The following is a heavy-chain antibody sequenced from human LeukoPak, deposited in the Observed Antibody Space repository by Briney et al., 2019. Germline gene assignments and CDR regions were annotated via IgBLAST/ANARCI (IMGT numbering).Heavy chain of an antibody. CDR1: GFTFSSYA. CDR2: ISGSGGST. CDR3: AKDGRYCSSTSCPRELTNGYFDL. Sequence: GGSLRLSFAASGFTFSSYAMSWVRQAPGKGLEWGSAISGSGGSTYSADSVKGRFTISRDNSKTTLCLQMNSLRAEDTAVYYCAKDGRYCSSTSCPRELTNGYFDLWGRGTLVTVSS. J-gene: IGHJ2*01. D-gene: IGHD2-2*01. V-gene: IGHV3-23*01.